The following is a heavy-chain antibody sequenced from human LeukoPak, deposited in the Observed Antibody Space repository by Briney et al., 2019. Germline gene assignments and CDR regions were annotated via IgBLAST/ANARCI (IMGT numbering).Heavy chain of an antibody. J-gene: IGHJ3*02. V-gene: IGHV3-48*01. D-gene: IGHD3-3*02. Sequence: SGGSVRLSCAASGFTFSAYTMNWVRQAPGQGLEWVSYIGFGSSAIYYADSVKGRFTISRDNAKSSLFLQMNSLRAEDTAVYYCARDHLYAFDIWGQGTMVTVSS. CDR3: ARDHLYAFDI. CDR2: IGFGSSAI. CDR1: GFTFSAYT.